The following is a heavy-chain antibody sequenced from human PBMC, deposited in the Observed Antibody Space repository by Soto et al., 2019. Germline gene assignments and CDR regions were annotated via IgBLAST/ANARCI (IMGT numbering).Heavy chain of an antibody. CDR2: ISAYNGNT. V-gene: IGHV1-18*01. J-gene: IGHJ6*02. Sequence: ASVKVSCKASGYTFTSYGISWVRQAPGQGLEWMGWISAYNGNTNYAQKLQGGVTMTTDTSTSTAYMEMRSLRSDDTAVYYCARDRRITIFGVVIIYYYYGMDVWGQGTTVTVSS. D-gene: IGHD3-3*01. CDR3: ARDRRITIFGVVIIYYYYGMDV. CDR1: GYTFTSYG.